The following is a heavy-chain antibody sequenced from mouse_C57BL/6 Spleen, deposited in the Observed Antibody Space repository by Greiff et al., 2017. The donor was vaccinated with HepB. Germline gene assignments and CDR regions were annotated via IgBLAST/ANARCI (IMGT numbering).Heavy chain of an antibody. CDR3: AREATTVEDY. V-gene: IGHV1-82*01. D-gene: IGHD1-1*01. J-gene: IGHJ2*01. CDR2: IYPGDGDT. CDR1: GYAFSSSW. Sequence: QVQLQQSGPELVKPGASVKISCKASGYAFSSSWMNWVKQRPGKGLEWIGRIYPGDGDTNYNGKFKGKATLTADKSSSTAYMQLSSLTSEDSAVYFCAREATTVEDYWGQGTTLTVSS.